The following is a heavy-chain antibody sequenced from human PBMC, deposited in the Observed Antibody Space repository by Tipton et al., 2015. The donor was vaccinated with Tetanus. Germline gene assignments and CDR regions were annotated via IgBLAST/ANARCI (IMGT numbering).Heavy chain of an antibody. CDR3: AKDLPPTTVVTPHGYYGMDV. CDR1: GFTFDYYA. J-gene: IGHJ6*02. Sequence: RSLRLSCAASGFTFDYYAMHWVRQAPGKGLEWVSGISWNSRSIGYADSVKGRFTISRDNAKNSLYLQMNSLRAEDTALYYCAKDLPPTTVVTPHGYYGMDVWGQGTTVTVSS. D-gene: IGHD4-23*01. CDR2: ISWNSRSI. V-gene: IGHV3-9*01.